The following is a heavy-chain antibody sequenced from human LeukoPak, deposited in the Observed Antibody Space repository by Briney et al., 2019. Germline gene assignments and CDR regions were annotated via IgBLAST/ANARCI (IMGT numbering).Heavy chain of an antibody. V-gene: IGHV4-4*07. Sequence: PSETLSLTCTVSGGSISSYYWSWIRQPAGKGLECIGRIYTSGSTNYNPSLKSRVTMSVDTSKNQFSLKLSSVTAADTAVYYCASTKWYSGSYLIDYWGQGTLVTVSS. D-gene: IGHD1-26*01. J-gene: IGHJ4*02. CDR2: IYTSGST. CDR3: ASTKWYSGSYLIDY. CDR1: GGSISSYY.